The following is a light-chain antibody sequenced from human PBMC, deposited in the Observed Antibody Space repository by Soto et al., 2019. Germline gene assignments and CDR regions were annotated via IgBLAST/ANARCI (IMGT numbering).Light chain of an antibody. V-gene: IGLV3-21*02. CDR3: HVWDSSSDHAV. Sequence: SSELTQPRSVSVAPGQTASITCGGTNIGGKSVNWYQQKPGQAPVVVVYDDSDRPSGIPERFSGSNSAHTATLTISRVEAGDEADYYCHVWDSSSDHAVFGGGTKLTVL. J-gene: IGLJ2*01. CDR2: DDS. CDR1: NIGGKS.